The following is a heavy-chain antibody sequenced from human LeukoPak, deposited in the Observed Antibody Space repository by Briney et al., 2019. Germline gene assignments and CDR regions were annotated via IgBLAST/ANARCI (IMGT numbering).Heavy chain of an antibody. V-gene: IGHV4-59*01. J-gene: IGHJ6*03. CDR1: GGSISSYQ. CDR3: ARGGYYYMDV. CDR2: IYYSGSA. Sequence: SETLSLTCTVSGGSISSYQWSWIRQPPGKGLEWIGNIYYSGSANYNPSLQSRVIISVDTSKNQFSLNLSPVLAADTAVYYCARGGYYYMDVWGKGTTVTISS.